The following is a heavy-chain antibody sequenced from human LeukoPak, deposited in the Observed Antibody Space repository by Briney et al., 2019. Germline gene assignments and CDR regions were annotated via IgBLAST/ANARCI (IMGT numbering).Heavy chain of an antibody. CDR1: GYTFTCYG. Sequence: ASVKVSCKASGYTFTCYGISWVRQAPGQGLEWMGWISAYNGNTNYAQKLQGRVTMTTDTSTSTAYMELRSLRSDDTAVYYCARDYGPTHYYGSGTLLSPDYWGQGTLVTVSS. CDR2: ISAYNGNT. D-gene: IGHD3-10*01. CDR3: ARDYGPTHYYGSGTLLSPDY. J-gene: IGHJ4*02. V-gene: IGHV1-18*01.